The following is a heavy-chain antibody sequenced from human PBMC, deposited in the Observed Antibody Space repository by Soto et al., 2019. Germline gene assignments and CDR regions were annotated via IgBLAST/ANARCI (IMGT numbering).Heavy chain of an antibody. Sequence: PSETLSLTCTVSGGSISSSSYYWGWIRQPPGKGLEWIGSIYYSGSTYYNPSLKSRVTISVDTSKNQFSLKLSSVTAADTAVYYCARHVIEFGSFYYYYGMDVWGQGTTVTVSS. CDR1: GGSISSSSYY. V-gene: IGHV4-39*01. CDR3: ARHVIEFGSFYYYYGMDV. CDR2: IYYSGST. D-gene: IGHD1-26*01. J-gene: IGHJ6*02.